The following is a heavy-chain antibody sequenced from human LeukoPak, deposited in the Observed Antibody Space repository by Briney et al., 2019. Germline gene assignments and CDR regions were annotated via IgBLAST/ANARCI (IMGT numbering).Heavy chain of an antibody. CDR2: ISFDGSNT. CDR1: GFTFSTYT. CDR3: ARAGYYLSPYFFDY. V-gene: IGHV3-30-3*01. D-gene: IGHD3-3*01. Sequence: PGRSLRLSSAASGFTFSTYTMHWVRPAPGKGLEWVAFISFDGSNTYYADSVKGRFTISRDNSKNTLYLQMNSLRAEDTAVYYCARAGYYLSPYFFDYWGQGTLVTVSS. J-gene: IGHJ4*02.